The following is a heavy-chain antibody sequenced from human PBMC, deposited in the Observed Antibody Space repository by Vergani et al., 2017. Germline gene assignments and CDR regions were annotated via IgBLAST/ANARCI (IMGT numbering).Heavy chain of an antibody. CDR1: GGSISSYY. D-gene: IGHD3-9*01. CDR2: IYYSGST. J-gene: IGHJ5*02. V-gene: IGHV4-59*01. Sequence: QVQLQESGPGLVKPSETLSLTCTVSGGSISSYYWSWIRQPPGKGLEWIGYIYYSGSTNYNPSLKSRVTISVDTSKNHFSLKLSSVTAADTAVYYCARYRYYDILTGYTYKWFDPWGQGTLVTVSS. CDR3: ARYRYYDILTGYTYKWFDP.